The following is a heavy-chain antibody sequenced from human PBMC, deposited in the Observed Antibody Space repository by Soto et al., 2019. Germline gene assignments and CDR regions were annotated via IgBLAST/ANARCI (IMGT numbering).Heavy chain of an antibody. J-gene: IGHJ5*02. V-gene: IGHV3-23*01. Sequence: EVQLLESGGGLVQPGGSLRLSCAASGFTFSSYAMSWVRQAPGKGLEWVSAISGSGGSTYYADSVKGRFTISRDNSKNTLYLQMNSLRAEDTAVYYCAKVRGGVLVVITVYPNWFDPWGQGTLVTVSS. CDR1: GFTFSSYA. CDR3: AKVRGGVLVVITVYPNWFDP. CDR2: ISGSGGST. D-gene: IGHD3-22*01.